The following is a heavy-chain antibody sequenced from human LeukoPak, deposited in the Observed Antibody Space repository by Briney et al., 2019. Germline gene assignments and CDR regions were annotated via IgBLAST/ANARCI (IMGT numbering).Heavy chain of an antibody. D-gene: IGHD3-3*01. CDR2: IYYSGST. Sequence: PSETLSLTCTVSGGSISSHYWSWIRQPPGKGLEWIGYIYYSGSTNYNPSLKSRVTTSVDTSKNQFSPKLSSVTAADTAVYYCAGGKTIFGVVSVNWFDPWGQGTLVTVSS. V-gene: IGHV4-59*11. J-gene: IGHJ5*02. CDR3: AGGKTIFGVVSVNWFDP. CDR1: GGSISSHY.